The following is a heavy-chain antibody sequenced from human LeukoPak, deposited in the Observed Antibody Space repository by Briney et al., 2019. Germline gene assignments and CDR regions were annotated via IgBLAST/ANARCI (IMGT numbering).Heavy chain of an antibody. CDR1: GYTFIGYY. V-gene: IGHV1-2*02. CDR2: INPNSGGT. CDR3: ARNTYYDILTGYLPY. D-gene: IGHD3-9*01. Sequence: ASVKVSCKASGYTFIGYYMHWVRQAPGQGLEWMGWINPNSGGTNYAQKPQGRVTMTTDTSTSTAYMELRSLRSDDTAVYYCARNTYYDILTGYLPYWGQGTLVTVSS. J-gene: IGHJ4*02.